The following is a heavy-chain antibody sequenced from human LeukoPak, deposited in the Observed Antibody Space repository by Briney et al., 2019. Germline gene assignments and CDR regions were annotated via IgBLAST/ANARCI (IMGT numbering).Heavy chain of an antibody. CDR1: GGSFSGHY. CDR3: ARQWIVFDAFDI. Sequence: SETLSLTCAVYGGSFSGHYWSWIRQPPGKGLEWIGEINHSGSTNYNPSLKSRVTISVDTSKNQFSLKLSSVTAADTAVYYCARQWIVFDAFDIWGQGTMVTVSS. CDR2: INHSGST. J-gene: IGHJ3*02. V-gene: IGHV4-34*01. D-gene: IGHD2-2*03.